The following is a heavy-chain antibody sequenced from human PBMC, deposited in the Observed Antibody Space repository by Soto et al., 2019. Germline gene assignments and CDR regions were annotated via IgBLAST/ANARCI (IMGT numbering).Heavy chain of an antibody. CDR1: GGSISSYY. CDR3: ARDIRYDFWSGSPSYNWFDP. J-gene: IGHJ5*02. CDR2: IYYSGST. D-gene: IGHD3-3*01. V-gene: IGHV4-59*01. Sequence: SETLSLTCTVSGGSISSYYWSWIRQPPGKGLEWIGYIYYSGSTNYNPSLKSRVTISVYTSKNQFSLKLSSVTAADTAVYYCARDIRYDFWSGSPSYNWFDPWGQGTLVTVS.